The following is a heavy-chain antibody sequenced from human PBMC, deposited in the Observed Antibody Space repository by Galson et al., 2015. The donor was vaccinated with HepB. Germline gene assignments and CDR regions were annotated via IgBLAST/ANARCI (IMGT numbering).Heavy chain of an antibody. Sequence: PALVKPTQTLTLTCTFSGFSLNTRGMCVSWIRQPPGKALEWIALIDWDDDKYYSTSLKTRLTISKDTSKNQVVLTMTNMDPVYTGTYYCERIDILTEYNWFDPWGQGTLVTVSS. V-gene: IGHV2-70*13. CDR3: ERIDILTEYNWFDP. D-gene: IGHD3-9*01. CDR1: GFSLNTRGMC. J-gene: IGHJ5*02. CDR2: IDWDDDK.